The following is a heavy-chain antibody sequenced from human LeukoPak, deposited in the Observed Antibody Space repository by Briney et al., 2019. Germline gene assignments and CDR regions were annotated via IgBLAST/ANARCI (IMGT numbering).Heavy chain of an antibody. CDR2: ISSSSSTI. CDR1: GFTFSSYS. Sequence: GGSLRLSCAASGFTFSSYSMNWVRQAPGKGLEWVSYISSSSSTIYYADSVKGRFTISRDNAKNSLYLQMNSLRAEDTAVYYWARHDLLWFGDRGYGMDVWAKGTTVTVSS. J-gene: IGHJ6*04. D-gene: IGHD3-10*01. CDR3: ARHDLLWFGDRGYGMDV. V-gene: IGHV3-48*04.